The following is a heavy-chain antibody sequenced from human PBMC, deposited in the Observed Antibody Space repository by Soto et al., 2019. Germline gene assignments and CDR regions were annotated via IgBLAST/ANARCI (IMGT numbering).Heavy chain of an antibody. CDR3: ARREIQGPIDY. J-gene: IGHJ4*02. CDR2: IYYSGTT. D-gene: IGHD1-26*01. V-gene: IGHV4-28*01. Sequence: QVQLQESGPGLVKPSDTLSLTSAVSGYSISSSNWWGWIRQPPGKGLEWIGYIYYSGTTYYNPSLKSRVTISVDTSKNQFSLKLTSVTAVDTAVYYCARREIQGPIDYWGQGTLVTVSS. CDR1: GYSISSSNW.